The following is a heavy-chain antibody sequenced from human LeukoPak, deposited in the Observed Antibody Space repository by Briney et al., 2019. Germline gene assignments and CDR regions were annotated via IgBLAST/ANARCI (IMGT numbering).Heavy chain of an antibody. CDR3: ATQYRSSTSCYPYWVDY. J-gene: IGHJ4*02. Sequence: ASVKVSCKASGYTFTSYGISWVRQAPGQGLEWMGWISAYNGNTNYAQKLQGRVTMTTDTSTSTAYMELRSLRSDDTAVYYCATQYRSSTSCYPYWVDYWGQGTLVTVSS. CDR2: ISAYNGNT. D-gene: IGHD2-2*01. V-gene: IGHV1-18*01. CDR1: GYTFTSYG.